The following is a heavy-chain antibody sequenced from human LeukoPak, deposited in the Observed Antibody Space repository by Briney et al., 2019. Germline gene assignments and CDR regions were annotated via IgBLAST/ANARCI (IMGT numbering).Heavy chain of an antibody. D-gene: IGHD3-3*01. J-gene: IGHJ5*02. CDR2: ISGSGGST. V-gene: IGHV3-23*01. CDR1: GFTFSSYA. Sequence: GGSLRLSCAASGFTFSSYAMSWVRQAPGKGLEWVSAISGSGGSTYYADSVKGRFTISRDNSKNTLYLQMNSLRAEGTAVYYCAKNRASYDFWSGYLNWFDPWGQGTLVTVSS. CDR3: AKNRASYDFWSGYLNWFDP.